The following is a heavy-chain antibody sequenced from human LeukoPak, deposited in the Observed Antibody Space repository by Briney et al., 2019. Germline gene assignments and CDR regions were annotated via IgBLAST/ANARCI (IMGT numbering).Heavy chain of an antibody. CDR3: ARDWGRYAI. Sequence: SETLSLTCTVSGDSISRGAYYWSWIRQHPRKGLEWIGKIYSSGSTYYNPSLKSRVLISIDTSKNQFSLKVRSVTAADTAVYFCARDWGRYAIWGRGTVVIVSS. J-gene: IGHJ3*02. D-gene: IGHD3-9*01. CDR2: IYSSGST. CDR1: GDSISRGAYY. V-gene: IGHV4-31*03.